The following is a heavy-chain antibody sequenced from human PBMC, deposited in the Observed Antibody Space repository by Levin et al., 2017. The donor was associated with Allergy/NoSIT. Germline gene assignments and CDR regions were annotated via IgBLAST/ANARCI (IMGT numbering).Heavy chain of an antibody. CDR3: AKDTYGSSSWGWFDP. CDR2: INPNSGGT. D-gene: IGHD6-6*01. Sequence: ASVKVSCKASGYTFTDYYMHWVRQAPGQGIEWMGWINPNSGGTNYAQKFQGRVTMTRDTSISTAYLDPSRLRSDDTAVDYCAKDTYGSSSWGWFDPWGQGTLVTVSS. V-gene: IGHV1-2*02. J-gene: IGHJ5*02. CDR1: GYTFTDYY.